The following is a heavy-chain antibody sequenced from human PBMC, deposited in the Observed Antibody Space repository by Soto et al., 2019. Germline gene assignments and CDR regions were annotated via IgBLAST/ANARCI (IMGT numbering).Heavy chain of an antibody. CDR1: GFTFSSYA. CDR3: AKDRDGAAAGPTKFYGMDV. V-gene: IGHV3-23*01. J-gene: IGHJ6*02. Sequence: EVQLLESGGGLVQPGGSLRLSCAASGFTFSSYAMSWVHQAPGKGLEWVSVISGSGDSTYYADSVRGRFTISRDNSKNTLYMKMNSLRAEDTAVYYCAKDRDGAAAGPTKFYGMDVWGQGTTVTVSS. CDR2: ISGSGDST. D-gene: IGHD6-13*01.